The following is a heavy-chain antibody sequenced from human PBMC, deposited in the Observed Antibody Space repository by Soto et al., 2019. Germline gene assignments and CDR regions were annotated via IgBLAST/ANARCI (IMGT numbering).Heavy chain of an antibody. CDR3: ARDHRSLGDYYGIDV. D-gene: IGHD3-10*01. J-gene: IGHJ6*02. CDR2: IHYTGST. Sequence: SDTLSLTCSVSGDSISSTGFYWSWIRQHPGKALEWIGYIHYTGSTSYNPSLKSRLAISLDASKNRFSLSLSSVTSADTAVYYCARDHRSLGDYYGIDVWGQGTTVTVSS. V-gene: IGHV4-31*03. CDR1: GDSISSTGFY.